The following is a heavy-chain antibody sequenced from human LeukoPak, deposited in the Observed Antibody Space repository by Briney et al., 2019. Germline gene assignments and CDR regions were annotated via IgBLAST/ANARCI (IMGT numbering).Heavy chain of an antibody. CDR2: IKQDGSEK. J-gene: IGHJ4*02. Sequence: SGGSLRLSCAASGFTFSSYWMSWVRQAPGKGLEWVANIKQDGSEKYYVDSVKGRFTISRDNAKNTLYLQMNSLGAEDTAVYYCARSRRDPLGDYVWGSYRPEYYFDYWGQGTLVTVSS. V-gene: IGHV3-7*01. CDR3: ARSRRDPLGDYVWGSYRPEYYFDY. CDR1: GFTFSSYW. D-gene: IGHD3-16*02.